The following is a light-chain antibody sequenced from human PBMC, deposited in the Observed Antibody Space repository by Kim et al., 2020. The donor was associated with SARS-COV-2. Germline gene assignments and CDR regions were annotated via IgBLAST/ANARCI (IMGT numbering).Light chain of an antibody. V-gene: IGKV3-20*01. CDR3: QEEGNLST. J-gene: IGKJ5*01. CDR1: QSVSSSY. Sequence: VLTQSPGPLSLSPGERATLSCRASQSVSSSYLAWYQQKPGQAPRLLIYGASSRATGIPDRFSGGGYGTDLTLTISRLEPGDSAVYCWQEEGNLSTFGQRTRLGSK. CDR2: GAS.